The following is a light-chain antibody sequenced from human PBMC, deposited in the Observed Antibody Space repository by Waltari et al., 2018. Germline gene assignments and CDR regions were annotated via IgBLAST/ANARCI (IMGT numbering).Light chain of an antibody. CDR3: QQSYSIFWT. J-gene: IGKJ1*01. CDR1: ETINNF. Sequence: IQLTKSPSSLSASVGDRVTITCRASETINNFLNWYQEKPGKAHKLLCYAASSLQTGVPARFSGSGSWTEFTLTISSLLPEDFATYYCQQSYSIFWTFGQGTKVEIK. CDR2: AAS. V-gene: IGKV1-39*01.